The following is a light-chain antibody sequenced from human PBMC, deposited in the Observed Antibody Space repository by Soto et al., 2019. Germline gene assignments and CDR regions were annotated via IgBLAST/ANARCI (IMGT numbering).Light chain of an antibody. CDR2: EVS. CDR1: SSDVGNYNY. J-gene: IGLJ2*01. CDR3: TSYTRSSTLVV. V-gene: IGLV2-14*01. Sequence: QSALTQPASVSGSPGQSITISCTGTSSDVGNYNYVSWYQQHPGKAPKLMIYEVSNRPSGVSNRFSGSKSGNTASVIISGLQAEDEADYYCTSYTRSSTLVVFGGGTKLTVL.